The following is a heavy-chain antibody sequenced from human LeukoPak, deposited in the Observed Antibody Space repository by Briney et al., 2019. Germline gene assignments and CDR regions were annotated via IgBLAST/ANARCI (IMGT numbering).Heavy chain of an antibody. CDR2: IYYSGST. J-gene: IGHJ5*02. V-gene: IGHV4-59*01. CDR3: ARDKTNWFDP. Sequence: SETLSLTCTVSGGSISSYYWSWIRQPPGKGLEWIGYIYYSGSTNYNPSLKSRVTISVDTSKNQFSLKLSSVTAADTAVYYCARDKTNWFDPWGQGALVTVSS. CDR1: GGSISSYY.